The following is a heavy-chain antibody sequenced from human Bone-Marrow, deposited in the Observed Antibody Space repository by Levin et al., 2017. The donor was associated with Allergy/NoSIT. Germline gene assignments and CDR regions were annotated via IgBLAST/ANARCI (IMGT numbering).Heavy chain of an antibody. CDR2: IKSKTDGETT. Sequence: GGSLRLSCAASGFTFSNAWMTWVRQAPGKGLEWVGRIKSKTDGETTDYAAPVKGRFTVSRDDTKNTLYLQMNSLKAEDTAMYYCTTDQQLLVLDAFDIWGRGTMVTVSS. CDR1: GFTFSNAW. V-gene: IGHV3-15*01. D-gene: IGHD6-13*01. J-gene: IGHJ3*02. CDR3: TTDQQLLVLDAFDI.